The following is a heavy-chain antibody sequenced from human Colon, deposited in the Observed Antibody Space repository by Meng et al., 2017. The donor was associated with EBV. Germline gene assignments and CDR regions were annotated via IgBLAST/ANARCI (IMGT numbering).Heavy chain of an antibody. CDR3: ARYKLFDPSGSQHWYFDL. J-gene: IGHJ2*01. D-gene: IGHD3-22*01. V-gene: IGHV4-59*08. CDR2: IHYSGGTA. CDR1: GAYPSSHY. Sequence: QVLLTRSGPCMVKPSAPLSLPCNVSGAYPSSHYWWWIRQSPVKGLEWIGYIHYSGGTANYNPSLKSRVTISVDTSKNQFSLTLSSAAAADTAVYYCARYKLFDPSGSQHWYFDLWGRGTLVTVSS.